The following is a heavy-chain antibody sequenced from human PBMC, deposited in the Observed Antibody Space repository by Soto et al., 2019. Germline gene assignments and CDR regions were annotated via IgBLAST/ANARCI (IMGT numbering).Heavy chain of an antibody. CDR2: IYYSGRT. CDR1: GGSISSSSYY. Sequence: LSLTCTVSGGSISSSSYYWGWIRQSPGKGLEWIGTIYYSGRTYYNPSLKSRVTIFVDTSKNQFSLKLSSVTGADTAVYYCARQPSSSWDFYFHMDVWGKGTTVTVSS. D-gene: IGHD6-6*01. J-gene: IGHJ6*03. V-gene: IGHV4-39*01. CDR3: ARQPSSSWDFYFHMDV.